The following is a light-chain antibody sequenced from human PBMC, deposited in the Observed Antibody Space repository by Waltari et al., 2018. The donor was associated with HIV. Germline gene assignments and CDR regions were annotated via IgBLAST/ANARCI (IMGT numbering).Light chain of an antibody. V-gene: IGLV8-61*01. J-gene: IGLJ3*02. Sequence: VSPGGTVTLTCGLTSGSVSTSYFPNWYQQTPGQAPRTLIYRTSTRSSGVPDRFSGSILGNKAALTITGAQAEDESDYYCVLYMGSGIWVFGGGTKLTVL. CDR2: RTS. CDR3: VLYMGSGIWV. CDR1: SGSVSTSYF.